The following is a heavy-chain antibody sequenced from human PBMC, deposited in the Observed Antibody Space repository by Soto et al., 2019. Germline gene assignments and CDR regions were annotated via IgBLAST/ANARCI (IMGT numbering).Heavy chain of an antibody. Sequence: PRGSLRLSCSASVFTFSDYVIHWVRQAAGKGLEWVASMTYDGATEYYADSVKGRFTMSRDNSKRALSLQMNSLRPDDTAVYYCARVRLSIAVNDALDVWGQGTTVTVSS. V-gene: IGHV3-30*14. CDR1: VFTFSDYV. J-gene: IGHJ3*01. CDR3: ARVRLSIAVNDALDV. D-gene: IGHD3-3*02. CDR2: MTYDGATE.